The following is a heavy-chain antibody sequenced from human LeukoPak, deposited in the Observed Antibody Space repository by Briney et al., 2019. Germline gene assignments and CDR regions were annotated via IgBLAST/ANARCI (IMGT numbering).Heavy chain of an antibody. CDR3: AREGGATQDY. J-gene: IGHJ4*02. V-gene: IGHV3-30-3*01. CDR2: ISYDGSNK. Sequence: PGRSLRLSCAASGFTFSSYAMHWVRQAPGKGLEWVAVISYDGSNKYYADSVKGRFTISRDNSKNTLYLQMNSLRAEDTAVYYCAREGGATQDYWGQGTLVTVSS. D-gene: IGHD1-26*01. CDR1: GFTFSSYA.